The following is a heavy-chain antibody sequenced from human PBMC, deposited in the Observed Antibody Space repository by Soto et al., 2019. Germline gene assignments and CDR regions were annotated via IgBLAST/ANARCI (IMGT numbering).Heavy chain of an antibody. CDR3: ARAGYSSGWYRHYFDY. CDR1: GGSISSSNW. D-gene: IGHD6-19*01. V-gene: IGHV4-4*02. CDR2: IYHSGST. Sequence: PSETLSLTCAVSGGSISSSNWWSWVRQPPGKGLEWIGEIYHSGSTNYNPSLKSRVTISVDKSKNQFSLKLSSVTAADTAVYYCARAGYSSGWYRHYFDYWGQGTLVTVSS. J-gene: IGHJ4*02.